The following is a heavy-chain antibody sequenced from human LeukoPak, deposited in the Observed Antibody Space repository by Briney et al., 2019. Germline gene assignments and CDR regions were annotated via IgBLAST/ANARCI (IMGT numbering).Heavy chain of an antibody. J-gene: IGHJ4*02. Sequence: GGSLRLSCSASGFTFNTYAIHWVHQAPGKGLEYVSSIGTNGISTYYADSVTGRFTISRDNSKNSLYLQMSSLRAEDTAVYYCVKGQEVVYSPTFDSWGQGTPVTVSS. V-gene: IGHV3-64D*09. CDR1: GFTFNTYA. CDR3: VKGQEVVYSPTFDS. CDR2: IGTNGIST. D-gene: IGHD2-8*02.